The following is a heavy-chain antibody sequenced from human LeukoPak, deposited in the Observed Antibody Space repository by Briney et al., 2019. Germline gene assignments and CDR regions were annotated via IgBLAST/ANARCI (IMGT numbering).Heavy chain of an antibody. D-gene: IGHD2-2*01. CDR3: ARGSVVPATMYNWFDP. CDR2: INPNSGGT. V-gene: IGHV1-2*06. CDR1: GYTVTGYY. Sequence: ASVKVSCKASGYTVTGYYIHWVRQAPGQGLEWMGRINPNSGGTKYAEKFQGRVTMTRDTSISTAYLELSCLRSDDTAVYYCARGSVVPATMYNWFDPWGQGTLVTVSS. J-gene: IGHJ5*02.